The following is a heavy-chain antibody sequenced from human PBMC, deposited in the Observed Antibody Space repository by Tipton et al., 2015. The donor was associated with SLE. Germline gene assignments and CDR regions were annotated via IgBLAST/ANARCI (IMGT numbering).Heavy chain of an antibody. D-gene: IGHD3-16*01. CDR1: GFTVSSNY. CDR2: IYSGGSA. CDR3: ARGGVSYMDV. Sequence: GSLRLSCAASGFTVSSNYMSWVRQAPGKGLEWVSVIYSGGSAIYADSVKGRFTISRDNSKNTLFLQMTSLRPEDTAVYYCARGGVSYMDVWGKGTTVTVSS. V-gene: IGHV3-53*05. J-gene: IGHJ6*03.